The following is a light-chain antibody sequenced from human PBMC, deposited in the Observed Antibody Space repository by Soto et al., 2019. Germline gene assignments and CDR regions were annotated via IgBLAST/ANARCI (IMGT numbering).Light chain of an antibody. Sequence: EIVLTQSPATLSLSPGERATLSCRASQSVSSYLAWYQQKPGQAPRLLIYGASIRATGIPDRFSGSGSGTDFTLTISRLEPEDFALYYCQQYGSSAPITFGQGTRLEI. CDR1: QSVSSY. CDR3: QQYGSSAPIT. J-gene: IGKJ5*01. V-gene: IGKV3-20*01. CDR2: GAS.